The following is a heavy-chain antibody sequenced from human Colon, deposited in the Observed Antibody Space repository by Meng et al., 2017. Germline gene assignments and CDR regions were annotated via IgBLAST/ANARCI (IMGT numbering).Heavy chain of an antibody. Sequence: QLQALVPGLLNPSQTPSLTCTVSGGSVSSGGYYWSWIRQRPGKGLEYIGYIFYTGSTYYSPSLKSRLTFSLDTSKNQFSLKLDFATAADTAVYYCAGARATVTTLEPFNLWGRGTLVTVSS. CDR2: IFYTGST. J-gene: IGHJ2*01. CDR1: GGSVSSGGYY. V-gene: IGHV4-31*03. CDR3: AGARATVTTLEPFNL. D-gene: IGHD4-17*01.